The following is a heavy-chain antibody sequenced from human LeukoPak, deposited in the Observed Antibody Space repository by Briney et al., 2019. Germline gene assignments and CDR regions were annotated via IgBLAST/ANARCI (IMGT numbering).Heavy chain of an antibody. CDR2: IYHSGST. Sequence: PSETLSLTCTVSGGSISSSSYYWGWVRQPPGKGLEWIGSIYHSGSTYYNPSLKSRVTISLDTSKNQFSLNLSSVTAADTAVYYCARDRSGPVNWFDPWGQGTLVTVSS. CDR1: GGSISSSSYY. V-gene: IGHV4-39*07. J-gene: IGHJ5*02. D-gene: IGHD3-3*01. CDR3: ARDRSGPVNWFDP.